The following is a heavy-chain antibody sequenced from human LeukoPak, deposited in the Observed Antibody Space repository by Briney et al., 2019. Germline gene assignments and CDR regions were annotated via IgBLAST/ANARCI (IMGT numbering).Heavy chain of an antibody. CDR2: INPNSGGT. V-gene: IGHV1-2*06. CDR1: GYTFTGYY. CDR3: AREYSSSPWYFDV. Sequence: ASVKVSCKASGYTFTGYYMHWVRQAPGQGGEGMGRINPNSGGTNYAQKFQGRVTMTRDTANSTAYMEVRRQRAGDTAVCYCAREYSSSPWYFDVWGRGTLVTVSS. J-gene: IGHJ2*01. D-gene: IGHD6-6*01.